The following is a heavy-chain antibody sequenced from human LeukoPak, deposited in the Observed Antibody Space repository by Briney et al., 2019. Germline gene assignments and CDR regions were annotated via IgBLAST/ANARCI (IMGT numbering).Heavy chain of an antibody. CDR1: GFTLSDHY. CDR2: SRNKANSYTT. D-gene: IGHD1-26*01. Sequence: GGSLRLSCAASGFTLSDHYMDWVRQAPGKGLEWVGRSRNKANSYTTEYAASVKGRFTISRDDSKNSLYLQMNSLKTEDTAVXXXXXXGSYSPFDYWGQGTLVTASS. V-gene: IGHV3-72*01. CDR3: XXXGSYSPFDY. J-gene: IGHJ4*02.